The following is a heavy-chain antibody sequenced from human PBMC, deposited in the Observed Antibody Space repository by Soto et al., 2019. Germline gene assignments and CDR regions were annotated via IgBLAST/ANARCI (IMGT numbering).Heavy chain of an antibody. D-gene: IGHD6-6*01. Sequence: SETLSLTCTVSGGSVSSGSYYWSWIRQPPGKGLEWIGYIYYSGSTNYNPSLKSRVTISVDTSKNQFSLKLSSVTAADTAVYYCAREGWDSSGYGMDVWGQGTTVTVSS. J-gene: IGHJ6*02. CDR3: AREGWDSSGYGMDV. V-gene: IGHV4-61*01. CDR1: GGSVSSGSYY. CDR2: IYYSGST.